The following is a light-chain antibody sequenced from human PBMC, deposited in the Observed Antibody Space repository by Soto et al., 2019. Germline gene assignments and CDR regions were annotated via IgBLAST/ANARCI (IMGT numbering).Light chain of an antibody. J-gene: IGKJ1*01. V-gene: IGKV3-20*01. CDR2: VAS. CDR3: QQYGSSPWT. Sequence: EVVLAQSPGTLSLSPGEIATLSCRASQSVSSSYLAWYQQKLGQAPRLLIYVASFRATGIPDRFSGSGSGTDFTLTINRLEPEDFAVYYCQQYGSSPWTFGQGTKVEIK. CDR1: QSVSSSY.